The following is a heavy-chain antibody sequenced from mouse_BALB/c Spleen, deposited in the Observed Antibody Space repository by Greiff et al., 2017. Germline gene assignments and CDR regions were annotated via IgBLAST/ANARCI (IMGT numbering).Heavy chain of an antibody. CDR1: GDSITSGY. CDR3: ARWDYGSSLYAMDY. CDR2: ISYSGST. Sequence: VQLQQSGPSLVKPSQTLSLTCSVTGDSITSGYWNWIRKFPGNKLEYMGYISYSGSTYYNPSLKSRISITRDTSKNQYYLQLNSVTTEDTATYYCARWDYGSSLYAMDYWGQGTSVTVSS. V-gene: IGHV3-8*02. J-gene: IGHJ4*01. D-gene: IGHD1-1*01.